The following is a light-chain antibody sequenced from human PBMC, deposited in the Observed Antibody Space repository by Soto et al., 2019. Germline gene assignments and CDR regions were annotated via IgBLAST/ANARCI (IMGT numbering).Light chain of an antibody. CDR1: QSVSSSY. Sequence: EIVLTQSPGTLSLSPGERATLSCRASQSVSSSYLAWYQQKPGQAPRLLIYGASSRATGIPDRFSGSGSGTDFTLTISRLEPEDFAVYYCQQYGSRSITFGQGTRLEIK. CDR2: GAS. J-gene: IGKJ5*01. V-gene: IGKV3-20*01. CDR3: QQYGSRSIT.